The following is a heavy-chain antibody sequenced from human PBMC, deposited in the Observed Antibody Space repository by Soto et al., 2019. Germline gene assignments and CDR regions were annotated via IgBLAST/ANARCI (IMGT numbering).Heavy chain of an antibody. D-gene: IGHD6-19*01. J-gene: IGHJ5*02. CDR3: AKDLRIAVARGYNWFDP. V-gene: IGHV3-30*18. CDR2: ISYDGSNK. Sequence: GGSLRLSCAASGFTFSSYGMHWVRQAPGKGLEWVAVISYDGSNKYYADSVKGRFTISRDNSKNTLYLQMNSLRAEDTAVYYCAKDLRIAVARGYNWFDPWGQGTLVTVSS. CDR1: GFTFSSYG.